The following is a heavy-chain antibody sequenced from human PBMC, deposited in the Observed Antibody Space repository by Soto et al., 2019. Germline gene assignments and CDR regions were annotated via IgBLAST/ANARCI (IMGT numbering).Heavy chain of an antibody. CDR2: IYSSGST. V-gene: IGHV4-4*07. J-gene: IGHJ5*02. D-gene: IGHD3-3*01. Sequence: QVHLQESGPGLVKPSETLSLTCTVSGGAISTYYWTWIRQPAGKGLEWIGRIYSSGSTKYNPSLQRRFTRSLATSTNQFSLRLASVTPADTAVYYCARGQRFSDWFDPWGQGTLVTVSS. CDR3: ARGQRFSDWFDP. CDR1: GGAISTYY.